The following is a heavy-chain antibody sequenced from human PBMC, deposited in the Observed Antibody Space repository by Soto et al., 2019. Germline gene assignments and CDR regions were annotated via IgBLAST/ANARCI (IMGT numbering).Heavy chain of an antibody. J-gene: IGHJ4*02. D-gene: IGHD3-3*01. CDR1: GFTFSSYG. V-gene: IGHV3-30*18. CDR3: AKFGYFGVVVSSRDYFDY. CDR2: ISYDGFTK. Sequence: QVQLVESGGGVVQPGRSLRLSCEASGFTFSSYGMHWVRQAPGKGLEWVGVISYDGFTKFYADSLKGRFTISRDNSKDTLYLQMNSLRPEDTAVYYCAKFGYFGVVVSSRDYFDYWGQGTLVTVSS.